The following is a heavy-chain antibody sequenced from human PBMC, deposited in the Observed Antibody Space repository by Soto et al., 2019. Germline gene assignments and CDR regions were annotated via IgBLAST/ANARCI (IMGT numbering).Heavy chain of an antibody. CDR1: GGSISSSGYY. J-gene: IGHJ4*02. CDR3: VREAGDGYYFDY. Sequence: SETLSLTCTVSGGSISSSGYYWSWIRQHPGKGLEWIGGIHYTGSTYYNPSLKSRLSISVDTSRNQFSLKLSSVTAADTAVYYFVREAGDGYYFDYWCQGILVNVS. CDR2: IHYTGST. V-gene: IGHV4-31*03. D-gene: IGHD2-21*01.